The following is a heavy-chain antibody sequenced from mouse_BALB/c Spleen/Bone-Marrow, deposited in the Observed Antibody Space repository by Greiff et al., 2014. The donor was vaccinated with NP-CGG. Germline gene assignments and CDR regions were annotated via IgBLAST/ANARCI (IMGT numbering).Heavy chain of an antibody. CDR1: GFTFSNYY. V-gene: IGHV5-4*02. CDR3: ARDYYGSSFIGY. J-gene: IGHJ3*01. CDR2: ISDGGSYT. Sequence: EVQGVESGGDLVKPGGSLKLSCAASGFTFSNYYMYWVRQTPEKRLEWVATISDGGSYTYYPDSVKGRFTISRDNANNNLYLQMSSLKSEDTAMYYCARDYYGSSFIGYWGQGTLVTVST. D-gene: IGHD1-1*01.